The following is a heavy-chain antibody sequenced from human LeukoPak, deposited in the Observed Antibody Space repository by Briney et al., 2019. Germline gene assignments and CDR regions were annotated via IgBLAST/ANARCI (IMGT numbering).Heavy chain of an antibody. Sequence: PGGSLRLSCAASGFTFSSYGMSWVRQAPGKGLEWVSAISGSGGGTYYADSVKGRFTISRDNSKNTMYLQMNSLRIEDTAVYYCAKGGNPDYWGQGTLVTVSS. CDR1: GFTFSSYG. CDR3: AKGGNPDY. V-gene: IGHV3-23*01. CDR2: ISGSGGGT. J-gene: IGHJ4*02.